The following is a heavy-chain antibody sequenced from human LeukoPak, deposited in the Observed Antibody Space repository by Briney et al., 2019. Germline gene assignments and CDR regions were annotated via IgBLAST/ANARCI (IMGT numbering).Heavy chain of an antibody. CDR3: ARGLAAAANFDY. J-gene: IGHJ4*02. CDR1: GGSISSYY. Sequence: SETLSLTCTVSGGSISSYYWSWIRQPPGKGLEWMGYIYYSGGTKYNPSLKSRVTVSVDTSKSQCSLKLCSVTAGDTAVYYCARGLAAAANFDYWGQGTLLTAS. V-gene: IGHV4-59*01. D-gene: IGHD6-13*01. CDR2: IYYSGGT.